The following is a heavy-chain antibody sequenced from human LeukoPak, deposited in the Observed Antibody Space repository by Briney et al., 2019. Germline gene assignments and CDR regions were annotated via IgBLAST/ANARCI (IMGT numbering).Heavy chain of an antibody. CDR2: VYTSGST. D-gene: IGHD3-22*01. Sequence: PSETLSLTCTVSGGSISGGYWSWIRQPPGRGLEWIGYVYTSGSTNYNPSLKSRVTISVDTSKSQFALKLSSVIAADTAVYYCAKSYFDESTYYSYYFNRWGQGALVTVSS. J-gene: IGHJ4*02. CDR3: AKSYFDESTYYSYYFNR. V-gene: IGHV4-4*09. CDR1: GGSISGGY.